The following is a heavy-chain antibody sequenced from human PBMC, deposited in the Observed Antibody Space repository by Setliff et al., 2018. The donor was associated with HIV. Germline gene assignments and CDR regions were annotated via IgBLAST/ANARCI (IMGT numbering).Heavy chain of an antibody. CDR3: ARDYWAGAIDC. Sequence: GGSLRLSCAASGFTFRSYAMSWVRQAPGKGLEWVSGISGSGGSKYYADSVKGRFTISRDNSKSMLYVQMNSLRVEDTAVYYCARDYWAGAIDCWGQGTLVTVSS. CDR1: GFTFRSYA. J-gene: IGHJ4*02. V-gene: IGHV3-23*01. D-gene: IGHD2-8*02. CDR2: ISGSGGSK.